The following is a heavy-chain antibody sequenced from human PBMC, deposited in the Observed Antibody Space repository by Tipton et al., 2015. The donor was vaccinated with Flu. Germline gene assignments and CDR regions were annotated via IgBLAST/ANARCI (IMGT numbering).Heavy chain of an antibody. J-gene: IGHJ3*02. CDR2: IYTNTNT. Sequence: TLSLTCTVSGDPISRGSYYYNWVRQPAGEGLEWIRRIYTNTNTNYNASLKSRVTISIDRSKNQFSLRLTSVTAADAAMYYCARGDYGDYDHEADAFDIWGQGTLVSVSA. V-gene: IGHV4-61*02. CDR3: ARGDYGDYDHEADAFDI. D-gene: IGHD4-17*01. CDR1: GDPISRGSYY.